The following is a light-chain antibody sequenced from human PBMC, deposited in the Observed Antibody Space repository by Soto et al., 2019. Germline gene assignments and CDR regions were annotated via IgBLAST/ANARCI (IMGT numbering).Light chain of an antibody. Sequence: EIVMTQSPATLSVSPGERATLSCRASQSVSSNLAWYQQKPGQAPRLLIYGASTRATGIPARFSGSGSGTEFTLTISSLQSELFAVYYCQQYNNWPLRTFGQGTKVDIK. J-gene: IGKJ1*01. CDR2: GAS. CDR3: QQYNNWPLRT. CDR1: QSVSSN. V-gene: IGKV3-15*01.